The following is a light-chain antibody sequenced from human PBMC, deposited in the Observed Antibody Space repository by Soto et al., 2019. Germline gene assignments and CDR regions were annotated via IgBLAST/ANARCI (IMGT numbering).Light chain of an antibody. Sequence: QSVLTQPASVSGSPGQSITISCTGTSNDVGSYNLVSWYQQHPGKAPKLLIYEVSNRPSGVSNRFSGSKSGITASLTISGLQAEDEADYYCSSYTSSSLGVFGTGTKVTVL. CDR2: EVS. CDR3: SSYTSSSLGV. CDR1: SNDVGSYNL. J-gene: IGLJ1*01. V-gene: IGLV2-14*02.